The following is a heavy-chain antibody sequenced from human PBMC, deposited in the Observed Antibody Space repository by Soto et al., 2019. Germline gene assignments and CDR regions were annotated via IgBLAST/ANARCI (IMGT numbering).Heavy chain of an antibody. CDR3: ARDGKKGNWFDP. Sequence: SETLSLTCTVSCGSISSSSYYWGWIRQPPGKGLEWIGKINYSGSTNYNPSLKSRVTISVDTSKNQFSLKLSSATAADTAVYYCARDGKKGNWFDPWGQGTLVTVSS. CDR2: INYSGST. D-gene: IGHD1-1*01. V-gene: IGHV4-39*07. CDR1: CGSISSSSYY. J-gene: IGHJ5*02.